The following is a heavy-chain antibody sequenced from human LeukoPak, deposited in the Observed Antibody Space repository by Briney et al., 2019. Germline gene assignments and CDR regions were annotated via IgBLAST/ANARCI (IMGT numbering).Heavy chain of an antibody. CDR2: IDRGDSDT. CDR3: ARQASDGYNPQWVDY. CDR1: GCGFTSYW. D-gene: IGHD5-24*01. J-gene: IGHJ4*02. V-gene: IGHV5-51*01. Sequence: GAPLQTSCRAAGCGFTSYWIGWLRQMPGKGLEGLGIIDRGDSDTRYSPSFQGQVTISADKSISTAYLQWSSLKASDTAMYYCARQASDGYNPQWVDYWGQGTLVTVSS.